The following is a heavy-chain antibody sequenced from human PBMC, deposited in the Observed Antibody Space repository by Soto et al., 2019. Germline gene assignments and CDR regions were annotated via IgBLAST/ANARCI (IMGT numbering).Heavy chain of an antibody. Sequence: EVPLVESGGGLVQPGGSLRLSCAASGFSFSIYTMNWVRQAPGKGLEWVSYISSGSSTIYYADSVNGRFTISRDNAQNSLYLQMNSLRAEDTAVYYCARDAYGDWYFDLWGRGTLVTVSS. CDR2: ISSGSSTI. V-gene: IGHV3-48*01. J-gene: IGHJ2*01. CDR3: ARDAYGDWYFDL. CDR1: GFSFSIYT. D-gene: IGHD4-17*01.